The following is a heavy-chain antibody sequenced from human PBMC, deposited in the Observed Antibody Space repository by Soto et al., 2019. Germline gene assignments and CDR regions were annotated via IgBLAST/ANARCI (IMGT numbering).Heavy chain of an antibody. CDR1: GYTFTSYG. D-gene: IGHD3-10*01. CDR3: ARDDTMVRGVIITYYYGMDV. CDR2: ISAYNGNT. Sequence: ASVKVSCKASGYTFTSYGISWVRQAPGQGLEWMGWISAYNGNTNYAQKLQGRVTMTTDKSTSTAYMELRSLRSDDTAVYYCARDDTMVRGVIITYYYGMDVWGQGTTVTVSS. J-gene: IGHJ6*02. V-gene: IGHV1-18*04.